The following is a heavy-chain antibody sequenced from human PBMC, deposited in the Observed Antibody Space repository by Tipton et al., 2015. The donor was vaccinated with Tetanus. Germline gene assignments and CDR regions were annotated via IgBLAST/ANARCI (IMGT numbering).Heavy chain of an antibody. Sequence: GLVKPSQTLSLTCAISGDSVSSNTDAWNWIRQSPSRGLEWLGRTYYRSKWYNDYSLSVKSRITINPDTSKNQFSLQLKSVTPEDTAVYYCARQADNWPDPWGQGILVTVSS. CDR1: GDSVSSNTDA. CDR2: TYYRSKWYN. D-gene: IGHD1-20*01. CDR3: ARQADNWPDP. V-gene: IGHV6-1*01. J-gene: IGHJ5*02.